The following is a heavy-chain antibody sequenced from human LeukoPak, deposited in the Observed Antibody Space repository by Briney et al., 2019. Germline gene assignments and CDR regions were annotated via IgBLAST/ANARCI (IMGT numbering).Heavy chain of an antibody. J-gene: IGHJ4*02. D-gene: IGHD3-22*01. CDR2: IHTIGNT. CDR1: GGSISTYY. Sequence: SETLSLTCTVSGGSISTYYWSWIRQPAGKGLEWIGRIHTIGNTNYSPSLWRRVTISVDTSKNQFSLRLHSVTAADTAVYYCARDRSYYSDTGTDYWGQGALVTASS. V-gene: IGHV4-4*07. CDR3: ARDRSYYSDTGTDY.